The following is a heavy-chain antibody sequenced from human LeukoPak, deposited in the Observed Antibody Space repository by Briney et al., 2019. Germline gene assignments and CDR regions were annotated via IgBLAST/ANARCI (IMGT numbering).Heavy chain of an antibody. CDR1: GGTFSSYA. J-gene: IGHJ5*02. CDR2: IIPIFGTA. V-gene: IGHV1-69*01. CDR3: ARLGTWYGYYTNWFDP. Sequence: GSSVKVSCKASGGTFSSYAISWVRQAPGQGLEWMGGIIPIFGTANYAQKFQGRVTITADESTSTAYMELSSLRSEDTAVYYCARLGTWYGYYTNWFDPWGQGTLVTVSS. D-gene: IGHD3-3*01.